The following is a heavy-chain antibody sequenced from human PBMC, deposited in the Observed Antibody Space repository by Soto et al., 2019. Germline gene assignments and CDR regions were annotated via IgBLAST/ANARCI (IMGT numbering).Heavy chain of an antibody. D-gene: IGHD1-26*01. J-gene: IGHJ1*01. V-gene: IGHV3-49*03. CDR2: IRSKAYGGTT. CDR1: GFTFGDYA. Sequence: GGSLRLSCTASGFTFGDYAMSWFRQAPGKGLEWVGFIRSKAYGGTTEYAASVKGRFTISRDDSKNTLYLQMNSLRAEDTAVYYCASGSYPIEYFQHWGQGTLVTVSS. CDR3: ASGSYPIEYFQH.